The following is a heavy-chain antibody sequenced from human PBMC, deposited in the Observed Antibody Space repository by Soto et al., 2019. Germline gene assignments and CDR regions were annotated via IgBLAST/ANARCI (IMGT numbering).Heavy chain of an antibody. V-gene: IGHV1-69*13. J-gene: IGHJ4*02. D-gene: IGHD3-10*01. Sequence: ASVKVSCKASGGTFSSYAISWVRQAPGQGLEWMGGIIPIFGTANYAQKFQGRVTITADESTSTAYMELSSLRSEDTAVYSCASVADGSFCYGSGYWGQGSRFTVSA. CDR3: ASVADGSFCYGSGY. CDR1: GGTFSSYA. CDR2: IIPIFGTA.